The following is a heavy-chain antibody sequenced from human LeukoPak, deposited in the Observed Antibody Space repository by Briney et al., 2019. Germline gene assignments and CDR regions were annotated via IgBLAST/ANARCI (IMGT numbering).Heavy chain of an antibody. Sequence: VGSLRLSCAASGFSFSDAWMSWVRQIPGKGLEWVGRIESKTDGGTTDYAAPVKGRFTISRDDSTNTLYLQMNSLKSEDTAVYYCTTYGSGRKFDYWGQGILVTVSS. CDR3: TTYGSGRKFDY. J-gene: IGHJ4*02. CDR1: GFSFSDAW. D-gene: IGHD3-10*01. V-gene: IGHV3-15*04. CDR2: IESKTDGGTT.